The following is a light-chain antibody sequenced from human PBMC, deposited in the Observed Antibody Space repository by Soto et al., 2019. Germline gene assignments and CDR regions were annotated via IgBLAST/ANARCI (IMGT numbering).Light chain of an antibody. V-gene: IGLV2-23*01. Sequence: QSALTQPASVSGSPGESITISCTGTSSDVGTYNLVTWYQQHPGRVPKLILYEGNKRPSGVSSRFSASKSGNTASLTISGLQAEDEADYFCCSYAPSRTLLFGGGTKLNRP. CDR1: SSDVGTYNL. CDR3: CSYAPSRTLL. CDR2: EGN. J-gene: IGLJ2*01.